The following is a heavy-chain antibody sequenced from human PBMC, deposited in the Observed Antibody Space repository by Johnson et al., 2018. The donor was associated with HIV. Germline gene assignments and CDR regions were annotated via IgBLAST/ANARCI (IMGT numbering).Heavy chain of an antibody. CDR3: ARSKLQFLAPDAFDI. CDR2: IYSGGDT. Sequence: VQLVESGGGLVQPGGSLGLSCAASGFNVSDNYMNWVRQAPGKGLEWVSIIYSGGDTKYADSVKGRFTVSRDSSINALYLQIDTLRVEYTAVYYCARSKLQFLAPDAFDIWGQGTMVTVSS. D-gene: IGHD5-24*01. J-gene: IGHJ3*02. V-gene: IGHV3-53*01. CDR1: GFNVSDNY.